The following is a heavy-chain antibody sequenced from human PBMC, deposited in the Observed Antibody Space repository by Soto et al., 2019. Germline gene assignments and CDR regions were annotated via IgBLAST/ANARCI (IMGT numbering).Heavy chain of an antibody. CDR1: GVSITSTDW. CDR3: AGSTADTTLKASSF. CDR2: VSLGGGA. V-gene: IGHV4-4*02. Sequence: QVQLQESGPGLVKPSETLSLSCAVSGVSITSTDWWSWFRQPPGKGLQWIGEVSLGGGANYNPSLKSRVTISVDNSKNQFSLTLNSVTAADTAVYFCAGSTADTTLKASSFWGQGTLVTVSS. D-gene: IGHD4-4*01. J-gene: IGHJ4*02.